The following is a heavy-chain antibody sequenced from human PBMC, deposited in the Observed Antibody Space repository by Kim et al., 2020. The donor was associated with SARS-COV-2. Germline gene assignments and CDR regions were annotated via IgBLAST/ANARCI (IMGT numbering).Heavy chain of an antibody. V-gene: IGHV3-23*01. D-gene: IGHD2-8*01. CDR3: AKLMEGSARFCFDY. J-gene: IGHJ4*02. Sequence: ADAVKGRFTISRDNSKNTLYLQMNSLRAEDTAVYYCAKLMEGSARFCFDYWGQGTLVTVSS.